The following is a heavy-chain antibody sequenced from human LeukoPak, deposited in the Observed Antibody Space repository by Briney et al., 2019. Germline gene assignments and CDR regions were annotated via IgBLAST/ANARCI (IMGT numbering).Heavy chain of an antibody. CDR2: IYSNGST. CDR3: ARFYSSGSFGAFDI. J-gene: IGHJ3*02. D-gene: IGHD6-19*01. V-gene: IGHV3-53*01. Sequence: GGSLRLSCATSDFTVSSNYMSWVRQAPGKGLEWVSIIYSNGSTYYAYSKKGRFTISRDNSKNTLYLQMNSLRAEDTAVYYCARFYSSGSFGAFDIWGQGTMVTVSS. CDR1: DFTVSSNY.